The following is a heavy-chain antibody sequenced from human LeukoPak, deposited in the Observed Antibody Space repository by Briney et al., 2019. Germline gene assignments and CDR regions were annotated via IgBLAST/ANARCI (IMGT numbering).Heavy chain of an antibody. J-gene: IGHJ3*02. Sequence: SQTLSLTCAISGDSVSSNSAAWNWIRQSPSRGLEWLGRTYYRSKWYNDYAISVRSRITITPDTSKNQFFLQLKSVTPEDTAMYYCASHRSDYGDYLAAFDIWGQGRMVTVSS. D-gene: IGHD4-17*01. CDR2: TYYRSKWYN. V-gene: IGHV6-1*01. CDR3: ASHRSDYGDYLAAFDI. CDR1: GDSVSSNSAA.